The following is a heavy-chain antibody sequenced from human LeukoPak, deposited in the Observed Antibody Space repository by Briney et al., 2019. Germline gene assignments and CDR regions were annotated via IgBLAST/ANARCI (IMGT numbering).Heavy chain of an antibody. CDR3: ARAWSGSYQYYFDY. CDR1: GFTFSDYY. J-gene: IGHJ4*02. D-gene: IGHD1-26*01. CDR2: ISSSGSTI. V-gene: IGHV3-11*01. Sequence: GGSLRLSCAASGFTFSDYYMSWIRQAPGKGLEWVSYISSSGSTIYYADSVKGQFTISRDNAKNSLYLQMNSLRAEDTAVYYCARAWSGSYQYYFDYWGQGTLVTVSS.